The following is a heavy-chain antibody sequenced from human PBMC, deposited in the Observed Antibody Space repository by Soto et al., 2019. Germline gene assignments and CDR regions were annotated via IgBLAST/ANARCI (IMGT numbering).Heavy chain of an antibody. Sequence: QVQLVESGGGVVQPGRSLRLSCAASGFTFSSYGMHWVRQAPGKGLEWVAVISYDGSNKYYADSVKGRCTISRDNSKNTLYLQMNSLRAEDTAVYYCARQAVAGALDYWGQGTLVTVSS. CDR3: ARQAVAGALDY. CDR2: ISYDGSNK. D-gene: IGHD6-19*01. J-gene: IGHJ4*02. CDR1: GFTFSSYG. V-gene: IGHV3-30*03.